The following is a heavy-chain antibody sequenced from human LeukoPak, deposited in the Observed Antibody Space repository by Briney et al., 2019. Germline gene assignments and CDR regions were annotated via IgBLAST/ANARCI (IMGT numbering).Heavy chain of an antibody. CDR3: ATSGYYDSSDDRFDP. V-gene: IGHV1-2*02. D-gene: IGHD3-22*01. Sequence: ASVKVSCKASGYTFTGYYMHWVRQAPGQGLEWMGWINPNSGGTNYAQKFQGRVTMTRDTSISTAYMELSRLRSDDTAVYYCATSGYYDSSDDRFDPWGQGTLVTVSS. J-gene: IGHJ5*02. CDR2: INPNSGGT. CDR1: GYTFTGYY.